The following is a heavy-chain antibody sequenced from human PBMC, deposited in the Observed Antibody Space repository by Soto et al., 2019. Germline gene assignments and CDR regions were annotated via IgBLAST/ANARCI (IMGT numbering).Heavy chain of an antibody. D-gene: IGHD3-10*01. CDR1: GFTFSNYT. CDR2: ISYDEIDK. J-gene: IGHJ4*02. CDR3: AGRSGSSDY. Sequence: GGSLRLSCAASGFTFSNYTMHWVRQAPGKGLEWVALISYDEIDKYFADAVKGRFTISRDNSKNTLYLQMDSLRAKDTAVYYCAGRSGSSDYWGRGTLVTVSS. V-gene: IGHV3-30*04.